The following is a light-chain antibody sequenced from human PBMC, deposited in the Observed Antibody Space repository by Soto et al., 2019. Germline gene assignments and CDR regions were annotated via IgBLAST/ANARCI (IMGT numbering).Light chain of an antibody. CDR1: RSISNY. Sequence: DLQMTQSPSSLSASVGDAVSLTCRASRSISNYLNWYQQKPGRAPKLLISGASSLQRGVPSRFSGSGSGTTFTLTITSLQADDFAIYYCQQSYTAPYTFGPGTKVEIK. CDR2: GAS. V-gene: IGKV1-39*01. CDR3: QQSYTAPYT. J-gene: IGKJ3*01.